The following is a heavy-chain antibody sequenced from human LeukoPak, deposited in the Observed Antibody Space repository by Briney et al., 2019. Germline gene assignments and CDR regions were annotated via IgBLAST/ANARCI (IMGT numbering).Heavy chain of an antibody. CDR3: ARGNWNDVVGYYFDY. CDR1: GGSISSYC. Sequence: SETLSLTCTVSGGSISSYCWSWIRQPAGKGLEWIGRIYTSGSTNYNPSLRSRVTMSVDTSKNQFSLKLSSVTAADTAVYYCARGNWNDVVGYYFDYWGQGTLVTVSS. D-gene: IGHD1-1*01. J-gene: IGHJ4*02. CDR2: IYTSGST. V-gene: IGHV4-4*07.